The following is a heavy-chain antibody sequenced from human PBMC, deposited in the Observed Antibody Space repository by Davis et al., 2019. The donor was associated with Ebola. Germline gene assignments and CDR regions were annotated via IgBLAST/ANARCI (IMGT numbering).Heavy chain of an antibody. D-gene: IGHD5-18*01. CDR1: GFTFSSYA. Sequence: PGGSLRLSCAASGFTFSSYAMHWVRQAPGKGLEWVAVISYDGSNKYYADSVKGRFTISRDNSKNTLYLQMNSLRAEDTAVYYCARGDSYGLSAPVDYWGQGTLVTVSS. J-gene: IGHJ4*02. CDR3: ARGDSYGLSAPVDY. CDR2: ISYDGSNK. V-gene: IGHV3-30-3*01.